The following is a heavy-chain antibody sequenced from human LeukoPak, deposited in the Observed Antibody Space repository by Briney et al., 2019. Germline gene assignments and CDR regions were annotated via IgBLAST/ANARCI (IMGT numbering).Heavy chain of an antibody. J-gene: IGHJ5*02. V-gene: IGHV4-59*08. Sequence: SETLSLTCTVSGGSINSFYWSWIRHPPGKGLEWIGYISDRGSTKYNPSLKSRVTISVDTSKNQFSLRLSSVTAADTAVYYCARVSGGYGDLGPWGQGTLVTVSS. D-gene: IGHD4-17*01. CDR3: ARVSGGYGDLGP. CDR2: ISDRGST. CDR1: GGSINSFY.